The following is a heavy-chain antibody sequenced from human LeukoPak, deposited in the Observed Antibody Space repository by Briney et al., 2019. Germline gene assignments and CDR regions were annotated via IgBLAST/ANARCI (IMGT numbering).Heavy chain of an antibody. D-gene: IGHD1-1*01. J-gene: IGHJ4*02. CDR2: MSPNSGDT. V-gene: IGHV1-8*01. CDR1: GYTFTNLD. CDR3: ASNPPNTGDFYY. Sequence: SVKVSCKTSGYTFTNLDINWLRQAPGQGLEWMGWMSPNSGDTGYAQKFQGRVSMTRDTSISTAYMELSSLRSVDTAVYYCASNPPNTGDFYYWGLGSLVTVSS.